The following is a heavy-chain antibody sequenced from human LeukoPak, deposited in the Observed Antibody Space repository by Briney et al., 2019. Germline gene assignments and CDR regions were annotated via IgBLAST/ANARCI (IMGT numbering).Heavy chain of an antibody. CDR1: GGSISSSSYY. V-gene: IGHV4-39*07. CDR3: ARTRGYSYGYVDY. CDR2: IYYSGST. D-gene: IGHD5-18*01. Sequence: TSETLSLTCTVSGGSISSSSYYWGWIRQPPGKGLEWIGSIYYSGSTYYNPSLKSRVTISVDTSKNQFSLKLSSVTAADTAVYYCARTRGYSYGYVDYWGQGTLVTVSS. J-gene: IGHJ4*02.